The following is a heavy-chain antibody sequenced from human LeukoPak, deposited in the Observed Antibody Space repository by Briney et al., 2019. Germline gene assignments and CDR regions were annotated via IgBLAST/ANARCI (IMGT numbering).Heavy chain of an antibody. D-gene: IGHD3-10*01. CDR2: ISGSGGNT. V-gene: IGHV3-23*01. CDR3: AREGRAGPGDY. J-gene: IGHJ4*02. Sequence: PGGTLRLSCAASGFTFSSYGMNWVRQAPGKGLEWVSAISGSGGNTYYADSVKGRFTISRDNSKNTLYLQMNSLRAEDTAVYYCAREGRAGPGDYWGQGTLVSVSS. CDR1: GFTFSSYG.